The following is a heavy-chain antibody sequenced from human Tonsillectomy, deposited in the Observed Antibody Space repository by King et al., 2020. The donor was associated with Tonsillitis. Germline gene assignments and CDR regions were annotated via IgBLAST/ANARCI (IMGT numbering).Heavy chain of an antibody. CDR2: ISWNSGSI. D-gene: IGHD6-19*01. Sequence: VQLVESGGGLVQPGRSLRLSCAASGFTFDDYAMHWVRQAPGKGLEWVSGISWNSGSIGYADSVKGRFTISRDNAKNSLYLQMNSLRAEDTALYYCAKDILAGGSGVAGTGVDYWGQGTLVTVSS. CDR1: GFTFDDYA. J-gene: IGHJ4*02. CDR3: AKDILAGGSGVAGTGVDY. V-gene: IGHV3-9*01.